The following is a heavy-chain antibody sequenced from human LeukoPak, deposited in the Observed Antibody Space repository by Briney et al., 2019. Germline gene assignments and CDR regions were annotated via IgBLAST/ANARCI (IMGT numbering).Heavy chain of an antibody. V-gene: IGHV3-33*01. CDR2: IWYDGSNK. J-gene: IGHJ4*02. D-gene: IGHD2-15*01. Sequence: GRSLRLSCAAPGFTFSSYGMHWVRQAPGKGLEWVAVIWYDGSNKYYADSVTGRFTLSRDNSKNTLYLQMNSLRAEDTAVYYCASASYCKGGSCYSVHWGQGTLVTVSS. CDR3: ASASYCKGGSCYSVH. CDR1: GFTFSSYG.